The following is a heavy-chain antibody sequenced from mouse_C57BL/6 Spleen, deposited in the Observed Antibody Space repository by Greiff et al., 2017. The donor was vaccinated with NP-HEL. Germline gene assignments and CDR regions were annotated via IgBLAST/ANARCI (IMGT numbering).Heavy chain of an antibody. D-gene: IGHD1-1*01. CDR3: ARATTVGYYFDY. J-gene: IGHJ2*01. V-gene: IGHV5-17*01. CDR1: GFTFSDYG. Sequence: EVNVVESGGGLVKPGGSLKLSCAASGFTFSDYGLHWVRQAPEKGLEWVAYISSGSSTIYYADTVKGRFTISRDNAKNTLFLQMTSLRSEDTAMYYCARATTVGYYFDYWGQGTTLTVSS. CDR2: ISSGSSTI.